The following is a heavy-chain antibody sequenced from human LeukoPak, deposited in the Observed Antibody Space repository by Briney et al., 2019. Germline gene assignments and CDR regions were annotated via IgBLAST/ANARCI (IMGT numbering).Heavy chain of an antibody. Sequence: PSQTLSLTCTVSGGSISSGGYYWSWIRQPPGKGLEWIGYIYHSGSTYYNPSLKSRVTISVDRSKNQFSLKLSSVTAADTAVYYCARRERDTAMAPFDYWGQGTLVTVSS. CDR2: IYHSGST. CDR3: ARRERDTAMAPFDY. V-gene: IGHV4-30-2*01. J-gene: IGHJ4*02. D-gene: IGHD5-18*01. CDR1: GGSISSGGYY.